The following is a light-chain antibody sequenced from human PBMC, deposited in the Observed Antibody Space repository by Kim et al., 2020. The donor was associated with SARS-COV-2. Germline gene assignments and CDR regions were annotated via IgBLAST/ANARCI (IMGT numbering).Light chain of an antibody. CDR2: KAT. J-gene: IGKJ4*01. V-gene: IGKV1-5*03. CDR3: QQYKTYSS. CDR1: QKIDSW. Sequence: DIQMIQSPSTLSASVGDRVTITCRASQKIDSWLAWYQQKPGKAPKLLIYKATNLESGVPSRFSGSGSGTEFTLTIRSLQPDDFATYYCQQYKTYSSFGGGTKVDIK.